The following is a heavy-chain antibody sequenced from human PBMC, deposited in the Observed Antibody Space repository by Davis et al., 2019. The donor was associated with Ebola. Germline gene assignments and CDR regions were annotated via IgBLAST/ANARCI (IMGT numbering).Heavy chain of an antibody. CDR3: AKDGSGEQLKA. J-gene: IGHJ5*02. V-gene: IGHV3-23*01. CDR1: GFTFSSYA. D-gene: IGHD1-26*01. CDR2: ISGSGDST. Sequence: GESLKISCAASGFTFSSYAMSWVRQAPGKGLEWVSAISGSGDSTYYADSVKGRFTISRDNSKNTLYLQMNSLRAEDTAVYYCAKDGSGEQLKAWGQGTLVTVSS.